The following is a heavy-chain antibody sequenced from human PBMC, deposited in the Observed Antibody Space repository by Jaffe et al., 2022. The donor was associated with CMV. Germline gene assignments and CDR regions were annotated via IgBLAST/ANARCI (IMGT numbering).Heavy chain of an antibody. CDR1: GGSFSGYY. CDR3: ATASGRYYDFWSGYYTGIMFDY. D-gene: IGHD3-3*01. CDR2: INHSGST. J-gene: IGHJ4*02. V-gene: IGHV4-34*01. Sequence: QVQLQQWGAGLLKPSETLSLTCAVYGGSFSGYYWSWIRQPPGKGLEWIGEINHSGSTNYNPSLKSRVTISVDTSKNQFSLKLSSVTAADTAVYYCATASGRYYDFWSGYYTGIMFDYWGQGTLVTVSS.